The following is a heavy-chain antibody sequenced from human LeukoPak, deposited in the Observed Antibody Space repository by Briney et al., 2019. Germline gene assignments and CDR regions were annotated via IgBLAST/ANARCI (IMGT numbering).Heavy chain of an antibody. CDR3: ARHTYYYDTDY. V-gene: IGHV4-59*08. CDR2: IYYSGST. Sequence: SETLSLTCTVSGGSISSYYWSWIRQPPGPGLEWIGYIYYSGSTNYNPSLKSRVTISVDTSKNQSSLKLSSVTAADTAVYYCARHTYYYDTDYWGQGTLVTVSS. D-gene: IGHD3-22*01. J-gene: IGHJ4*02. CDR1: GGSISSYY.